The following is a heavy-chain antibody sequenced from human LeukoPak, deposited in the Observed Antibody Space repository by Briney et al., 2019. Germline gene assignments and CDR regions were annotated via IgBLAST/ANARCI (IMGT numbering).Heavy chain of an antibody. V-gene: IGHV4-4*07. CDR2: IYTSGST. D-gene: IGHD6-13*01. CDR3: AGSREYSSSWFADDY. Sequence: SETLSLTCTVSGGSISSYYWSWIRQPAGKGLEWIGRIYTSGSTNYNPSHKSRVTMSVDTSKNQFSLKLSSVTAADTAVYYCAGSREYSSSWFADDYWGQGTLVTVSS. J-gene: IGHJ4*02. CDR1: GGSISSYY.